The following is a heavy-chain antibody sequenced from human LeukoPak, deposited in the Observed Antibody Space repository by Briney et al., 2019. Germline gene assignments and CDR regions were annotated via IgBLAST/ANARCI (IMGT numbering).Heavy chain of an antibody. CDR1: GFTFSNYE. D-gene: IGHD1-1*01. V-gene: IGHV3-11*06. CDR2: ISSSSTYT. J-gene: IGHJ4*02. CDR3: ASKHHLEY. Sequence: GGSLRLSCAASGFTFSNYEMNWVRQAPGKGLEWVSYISSSSTYTNYADSVKGRFTISRDNAKNSLYLQMNNLRAEDTAVYYCASKHHLEYWGQGTLVTVSS.